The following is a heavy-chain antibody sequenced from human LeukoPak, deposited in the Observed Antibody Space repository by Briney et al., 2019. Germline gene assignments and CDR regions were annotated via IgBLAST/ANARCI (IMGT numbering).Heavy chain of an antibody. Sequence: PGGSLRLSCAASGFTFSSYDMHWVRQATGKGLEWVSAIGTAGDTYYPGSVKGRFTISRENAKNSLYLQMNSLRAGDTAVYYCARVSPRSSSVDCWGQGTLVTVSS. D-gene: IGHD6-6*01. CDR2: IGTAGDT. CDR1: GFTFSSYD. J-gene: IGHJ4*02. CDR3: ARVSPRSSSVDC. V-gene: IGHV3-13*04.